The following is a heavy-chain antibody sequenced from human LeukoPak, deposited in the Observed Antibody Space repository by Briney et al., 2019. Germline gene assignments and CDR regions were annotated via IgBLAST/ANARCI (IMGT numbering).Heavy chain of an antibody. CDR2: ISAYNGNT. Sequence: ASVKVSCKASGYTFTSYGFSWVRQAPGQGLEWMGWISAYNGNTNYEQKLQGRVTMTTDTSTSAAYMELRSLRSDDTAVYYCARDPLHGGFEWFDPWGQGTLVTVSS. D-gene: IGHD3-10*01. CDR1: GYTFTSYG. V-gene: IGHV1-18*01. CDR3: ARDPLHGGFEWFDP. J-gene: IGHJ5*02.